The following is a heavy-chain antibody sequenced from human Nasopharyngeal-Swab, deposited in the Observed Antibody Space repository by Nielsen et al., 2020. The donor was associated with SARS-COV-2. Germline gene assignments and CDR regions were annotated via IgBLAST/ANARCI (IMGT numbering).Heavy chain of an antibody. D-gene: IGHD4-23*01. J-gene: IGHJ4*02. CDR3: ASDYGGNQPIFDY. CDR1: GFTFSNYG. V-gene: IGHV3-23*01. Sequence: GESLKISCAASGFTFSNYGMSWVRQAPGKGLEWVSGINDSGDSTYDADSVKGRFTISRDNSKSTLYLQMNSLRAEDTAVYYCASDYGGNQPIFDYWGQGPWSPSPQ. CDR2: INDSGDST.